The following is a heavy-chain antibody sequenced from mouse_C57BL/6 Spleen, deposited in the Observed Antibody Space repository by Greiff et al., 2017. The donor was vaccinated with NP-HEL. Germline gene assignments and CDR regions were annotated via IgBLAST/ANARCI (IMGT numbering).Heavy chain of an antibody. V-gene: IGHV8-8*01. CDR3: SRIYYYATKGYFDV. J-gene: IGHJ1*03. Sequence: QVTLKVSGPGILQPSQTLSLTCSFSGFSLSTFGMGVGWIRQPSGKGLEWLAHIWWDDDKYYNPALKSRLTISKDTSKNQVFLKIANVDTAETATYYCSRIYYYATKGYFDVWGTGTTVTVSS. CDR2: IWWDDDK. CDR1: GFSLSTFGMG. D-gene: IGHD1-1*01.